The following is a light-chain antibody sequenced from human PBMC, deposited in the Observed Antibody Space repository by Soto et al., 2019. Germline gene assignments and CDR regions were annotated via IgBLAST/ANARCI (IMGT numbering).Light chain of an antibody. Sequence: QSALTQPASVSGSPGQSITISCTGTSSDVGGYNYVSWYQQHPGKAPKLMIYEVSNRPSGVSNRFSGSKSGSTASLTISGLQAEDEADYYCSSYTGSSPRVFGTGTKLTVL. J-gene: IGLJ1*01. CDR2: EVS. CDR1: SSDVGGYNY. CDR3: SSYTGSSPRV. V-gene: IGLV2-14*01.